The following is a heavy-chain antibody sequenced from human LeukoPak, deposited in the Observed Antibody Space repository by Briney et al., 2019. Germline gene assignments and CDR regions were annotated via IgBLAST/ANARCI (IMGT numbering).Heavy chain of an antibody. CDR3: ARDGIRTFDP. Sequence: SETLSLTCTVSGGSISSSSYYWGWIRQTAGKGLEWIGSIYYSGSTYYHPTLKSRVTISVDTSKNQFSLKLSSVTAADTAVYYCARDGIRTFDPWGQGTLVTVSS. CDR2: IYYSGST. D-gene: IGHD1-1*01. CDR1: GGSISSSSYY. J-gene: IGHJ5*02. V-gene: IGHV4-39*07.